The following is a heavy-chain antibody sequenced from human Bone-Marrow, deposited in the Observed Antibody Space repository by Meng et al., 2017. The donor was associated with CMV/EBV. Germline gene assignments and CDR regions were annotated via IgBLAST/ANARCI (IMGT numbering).Heavy chain of an antibody. CDR3: ARADSNYHNWFDP. CDR2: IYHSGST. J-gene: IGHJ5*02. D-gene: IGHD4-11*01. Sequence: SWVRQPPGKGLEWIGEIYHSGSTNYNPSLKSRVTISVDKSKNQFSLKLSSVTAADTAVYYCARADSNYHNWFDPWGQGTLVTVSS. V-gene: IGHV4-4*02.